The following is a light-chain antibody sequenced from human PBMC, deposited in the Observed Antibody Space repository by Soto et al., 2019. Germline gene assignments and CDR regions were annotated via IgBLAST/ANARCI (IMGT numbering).Light chain of an antibody. Sequence: QSALTQPASVSGSPGQSITVSCTGTSSDVGIYNLVSWYQQHPGTAPKLMIYEASKRPSGVSNRFSGSKSGNTASLTISGLQAEDEAHYYCCSYAGSVVFGGGTKVTVL. CDR1: SSDVGIYNL. CDR2: EAS. CDR3: CSYAGSVV. V-gene: IGLV2-23*01. J-gene: IGLJ2*01.